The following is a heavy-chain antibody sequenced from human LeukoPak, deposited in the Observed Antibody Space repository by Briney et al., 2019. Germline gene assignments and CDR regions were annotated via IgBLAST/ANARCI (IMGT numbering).Heavy chain of an antibody. J-gene: IGHJ5*02. CDR2: FNHSGST. V-gene: IGHV4-34*01. Sequence: SETLSLTCAVYGGSFSRYYWSWILQPPGNGLEWIGEFNHSGSTNYNPSLKSRVTISVDTSKNQFSLKLSSVTAADTAVYYCARGIADSNWFDPWGQGTLVTVSS. D-gene: IGHD6-13*01. CDR3: ARGIADSNWFDP. CDR1: GGSFSRYY.